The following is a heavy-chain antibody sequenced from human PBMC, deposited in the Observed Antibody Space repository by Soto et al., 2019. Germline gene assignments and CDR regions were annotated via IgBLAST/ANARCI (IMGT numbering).Heavy chain of an antibody. CDR1: GYIFVNYG. J-gene: IGHJ4*02. Sequence: VQLVQSGAEVKKPGASVKVSCKASGYIFVNYGITWVRQAPGQGLEWMGWTNTSSGNSDSAQTVQGRVTMTTDTSTTTVYMELRNLRSDDTAVYYCSSWGSGQTNDYWGQGTLVTVSS. CDR2: TNTSSGNS. V-gene: IGHV1-18*04. D-gene: IGHD3-10*01. CDR3: SSWGSGQTNDY.